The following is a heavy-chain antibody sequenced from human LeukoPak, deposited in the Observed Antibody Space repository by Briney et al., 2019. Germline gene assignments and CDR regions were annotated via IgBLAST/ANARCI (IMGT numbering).Heavy chain of an antibody. D-gene: IGHD1-26*01. CDR2: IYYSGST. CDR3: AGVSGSYSDAFDI. Sequence: PSETLSLTCTVSGGSVSSGSYYWSCIRQPPGKGLEWIGYIYYSGSTNYNPSLKSRVTISVDTSKNQFSLKLNSVTAADTAVYYCAGVSGSYSDAFDIWGQGTMVTVSS. J-gene: IGHJ3*02. CDR1: GGSVSSGSYY. V-gene: IGHV4-61*01.